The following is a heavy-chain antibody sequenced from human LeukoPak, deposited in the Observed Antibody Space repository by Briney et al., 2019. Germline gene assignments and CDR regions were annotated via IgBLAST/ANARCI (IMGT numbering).Heavy chain of an antibody. CDR2: ISWNSGSI. V-gene: IGHV3-9*01. J-gene: IGHJ3*02. CDR1: GFTFSSYA. D-gene: IGHD3-22*01. CDR3: AKGHHYDSSGFSDAFDI. Sequence: PGGSLRLSCAASGFTFSSYAMHWVRQPPGKGLEWVSGISWNSGSIGYADSVKGRFTLSRDNAKNSLHLQMTSLRAEDTALYYCAKGHHYDSSGFSDAFDIWGQGTMVTVSS.